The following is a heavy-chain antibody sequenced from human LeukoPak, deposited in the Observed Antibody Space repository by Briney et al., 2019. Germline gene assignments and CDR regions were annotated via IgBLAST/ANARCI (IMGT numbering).Heavy chain of an antibody. D-gene: IGHD1-26*01. CDR3: AKVITSGTYYYFDY. V-gene: IGHV3-23*01. J-gene: IGHJ4*02. CDR1: GFTFTSYA. CDR2: VSGSGRDT. Sequence: GGSLRLSCAASGFTFTSYAMSWVRQAPGKGLEWVSAVSGSGRDTYYPDSVRGRFTISRDISKNTLFLQMSSLRAEDTAVYYCAKVITSGTYYYFDYWGQGTLVTVSS.